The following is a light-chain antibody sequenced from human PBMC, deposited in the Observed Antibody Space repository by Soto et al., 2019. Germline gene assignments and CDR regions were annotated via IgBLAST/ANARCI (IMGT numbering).Light chain of an antibody. V-gene: IGKV3-20*01. Sequence: EIVLTQSPGTLSLSPGERATLSCRASQSVSSSYLSWYQQKPGQAPSLLIYGASSRATGIPDRFSGSGAGTDFTLTISRLEAEDFAVYYCQQYGSSLYTFGQGTKLEIK. CDR3: QQYGSSLYT. CDR1: QSVSSSY. J-gene: IGKJ2*01. CDR2: GAS.